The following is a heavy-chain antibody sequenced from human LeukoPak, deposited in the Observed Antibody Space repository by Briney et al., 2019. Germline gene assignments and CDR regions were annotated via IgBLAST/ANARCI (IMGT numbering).Heavy chain of an antibody. CDR2: ISYDGSNK. J-gene: IGHJ4*02. V-gene: IGHV3-30-3*01. D-gene: IGHD1-26*01. CDR3: ARDRVGATDYFDY. Sequence: GGSLRLSCAASGFTFSSYAMHWVRQAPGKGLEWVAVISYDGSNKYYADSVKGRFTISRDNSKNTLYLQMNSLRTEDTAVYYCARDRVGATDYFDYWGQGTLVTVSS. CDR1: GFTFSSYA.